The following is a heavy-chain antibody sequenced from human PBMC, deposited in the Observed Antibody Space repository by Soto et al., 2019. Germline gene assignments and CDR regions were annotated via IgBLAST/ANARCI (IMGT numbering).Heavy chain of an antibody. CDR2: IYATGTT. V-gene: IGHV4-4*07. J-gene: IGHJ5*02. Sequence: PSETLSLTCTVSGASISGYYWSWIRKSAGKGLEWIGRIYATGTTDYNPSLKSRVMMSVDTSKKQFSLKLRSVTAADAAVYYCVRDGTKTLRDWFDPWGQGISVTVSS. D-gene: IGHD1-1*01. CDR1: GASISGYY. CDR3: VRDGTKTLRDWFDP.